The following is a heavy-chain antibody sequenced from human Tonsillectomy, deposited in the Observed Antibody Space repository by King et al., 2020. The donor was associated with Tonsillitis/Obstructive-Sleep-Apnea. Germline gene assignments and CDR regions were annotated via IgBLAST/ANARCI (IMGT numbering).Heavy chain of an antibody. Sequence: VQLVQSGGGLVQPGGSLRLSCAASGFSFSSHAMTWVRQAPGKGLEWVSSISGSGAVTYYADSVKGRFTISRDNSKNTLSLQMNSLRAEDTAVYYCAKVRRSCSGGSYYFDYWGQGTLVTVSS. CDR2: ISGSGAVT. CDR3: AKVRRSCSGGSYYFDY. V-gene: IGHV3-23*04. D-gene: IGHD2-15*01. J-gene: IGHJ4*01. CDR1: GFSFSSHA.